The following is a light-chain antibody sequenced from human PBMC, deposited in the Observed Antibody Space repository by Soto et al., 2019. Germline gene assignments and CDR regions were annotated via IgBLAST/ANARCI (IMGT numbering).Light chain of an antibody. CDR3: QKYSGAPFT. V-gene: IGKV1-27*01. CDR2: AAS. Sequence: DIQMTQSPSSLSASVGDRVTITCRASQGISSYLAWYQQKPGKDPKLLISAASTLQSGVPSRFSGGGSGTHFTLTISSLQPEDVATYYCQKYSGAPFTFGPGTKVDIK. CDR1: QGISSY. J-gene: IGKJ3*01.